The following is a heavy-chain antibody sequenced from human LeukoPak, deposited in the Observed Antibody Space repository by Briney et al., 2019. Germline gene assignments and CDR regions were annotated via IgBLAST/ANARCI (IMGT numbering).Heavy chain of an antibody. D-gene: IGHD2-8*02. CDR1: EFTFSDAW. CDR3: TTVTVCTGSSCPGAFDH. J-gene: IGHJ4*02. Sequence: GGSLRLSCAPSEFTFSDAWMNWVRQAPGKELEWVGRIKTKFNGETTDYAAPVKGRFTISRDDSKKTLYLQMNSLKGDDTAVYFCTTVTVCTGSSCPGAFDHWGQGTLVTVSS. CDR2: IKTKFNGETT. V-gene: IGHV3-15*07.